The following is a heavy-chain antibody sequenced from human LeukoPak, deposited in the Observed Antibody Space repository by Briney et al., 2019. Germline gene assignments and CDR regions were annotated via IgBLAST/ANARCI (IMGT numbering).Heavy chain of an antibody. D-gene: IGHD1-14*01. CDR1: GFTFEDYA. Sequence: GGSLRLSCEASGFTFEDYAMTWVRQAPGKGLEWVSAISGSGGSTYYADSVKGRFTISRDNSKNTLYLQMNSLRAEDTAVYYCAKDLRYWDAFDIWGQGTMVTVSS. CDR2: ISGSGGST. J-gene: IGHJ3*02. V-gene: IGHV3-23*01. CDR3: AKDLRYWDAFDI.